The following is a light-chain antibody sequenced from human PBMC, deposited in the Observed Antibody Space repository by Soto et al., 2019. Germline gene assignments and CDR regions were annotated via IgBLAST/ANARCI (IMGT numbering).Light chain of an antibody. Sequence: QSVLTQPGSVSGSLGQSITISCTGTSSDVGGYNYVSWYQQHPGKAPKLLIYEVSHRPSGVSNRFSGSKSGNMASLTISGLQADDEADYYCSSYTTGSTLFGGGTKLTVL. CDR3: SSYTTGSTL. CDR1: SSDVGGYNY. CDR2: EVS. V-gene: IGLV2-14*01. J-gene: IGLJ3*02.